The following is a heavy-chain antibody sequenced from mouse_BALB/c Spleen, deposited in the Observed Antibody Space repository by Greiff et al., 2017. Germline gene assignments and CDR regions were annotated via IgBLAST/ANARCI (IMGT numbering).Heavy chain of an antibody. V-gene: IGHV14-1*02. Sequence: QQSGAELVRPGALVKLSCKASGFNIKDYYMHWVKQRPEQGLEWIGWIDPENGNTIYDPKFQGKASITADTSSNTAYLQLSSLTSEDTAVYYCDRTGTHAMDYWGQGTSVTVSS. CDR1: GFNIKDYY. J-gene: IGHJ4*01. CDR2: IDPENGNT. D-gene: IGHD4-1*01. CDR3: DRTGTHAMDY.